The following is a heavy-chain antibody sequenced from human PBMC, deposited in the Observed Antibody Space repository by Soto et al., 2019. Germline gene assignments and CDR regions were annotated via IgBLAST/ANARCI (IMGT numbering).Heavy chain of an antibody. D-gene: IGHD5-18*01. J-gene: IGHJ5*02. CDR3: ARGGRRIQLWLQCWFDP. CDR1: GGSFSGYY. CDR2: INHSGST. Sequence: SETLSLTCAVYGGSFSGYYWSWIRQPPGKGLEWIGEINHSGSTNYNPSLKSRVTISVDTSKNQFSLKLSSVTAADTAVYYCARGGRRIQLWLQCWFDPWGQGTLVTVSS. V-gene: IGHV4-34*01.